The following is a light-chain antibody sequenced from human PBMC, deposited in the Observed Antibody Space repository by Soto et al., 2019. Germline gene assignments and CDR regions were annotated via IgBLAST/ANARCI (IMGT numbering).Light chain of an antibody. J-gene: IGKJ2*01. CDR3: QQYGGSSLYT. CDR1: QSVSSSY. Sequence: EIVLTQSPGTLSLSPGERATLSCRASQSVSSSYLGWYQQKPGQAPRLLIYGASTRATGIPDRFSGSGSGTAFPLTISRLDPEDFAVYYCQQYGGSSLYTFGQGTKLEIK. CDR2: GAS. V-gene: IGKV3-20*01.